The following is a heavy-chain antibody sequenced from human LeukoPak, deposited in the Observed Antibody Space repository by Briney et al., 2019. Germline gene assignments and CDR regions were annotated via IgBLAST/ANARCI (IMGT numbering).Heavy chain of an antibody. J-gene: IGHJ2*01. Sequence: ASVKVPCKASGYTFTSYYIHWVRQAPGQGLGWIGIINPTGGTTSYAQKFQGRITMTRDLSMNTVYMELNSLKYEDTAMYYCARAASSWIPYYWYFDIWGRSTLVTVSS. CDR2: INPTGGTT. CDR3: ARAASSWIPYYWYFDI. CDR1: GYTFTSYY. V-gene: IGHV1-46*01. D-gene: IGHD6-13*01.